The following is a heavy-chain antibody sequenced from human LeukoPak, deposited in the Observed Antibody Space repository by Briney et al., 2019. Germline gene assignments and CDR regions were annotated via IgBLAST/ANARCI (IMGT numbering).Heavy chain of an antibody. Sequence: SETLSLTCAVYGGSFSGYYWSWIRQPPGKGLEWIGEINHSGSTNYNPSLKSRVTISVDTSKNQFSLKLSSVTAADTAVYYCARGPRIAVAGRRSWFDPRGQGTLVTVSS. CDR3: ARGPRIAVAGRRSWFDP. CDR1: GGSFSGYY. D-gene: IGHD6-19*01. CDR2: INHSGST. J-gene: IGHJ5*02. V-gene: IGHV4-34*01.